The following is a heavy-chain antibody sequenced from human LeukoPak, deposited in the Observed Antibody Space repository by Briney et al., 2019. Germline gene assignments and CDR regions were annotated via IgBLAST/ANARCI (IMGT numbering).Heavy chain of an antibody. J-gene: IGHJ3*02. Sequence: WETLSLTCAVYGGSFSGYYWSWIRQPPGKGLEWIGEINHSGSTNYNPSLKSRVTISVDTSKNQFSLKLSSVTAADTAVYYCASVGRVSFPRYRDAFDIWGQGTMVTVSS. CDR3: ASVGRVSFPRYRDAFDI. CDR1: GGSFSGYY. V-gene: IGHV4-34*01. D-gene: IGHD3-16*02. CDR2: INHSGST.